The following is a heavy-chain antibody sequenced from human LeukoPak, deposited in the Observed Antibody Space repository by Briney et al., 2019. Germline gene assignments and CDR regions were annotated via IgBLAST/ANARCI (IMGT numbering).Heavy chain of an antibody. J-gene: IGHJ4*02. CDR3: ARRRNRIVGAAYYFDY. V-gene: IGHV4-34*01. CDR1: GGSFSGYY. CDR2: INHSGST. Sequence: PSETLSLTCAVYGGSFSGYYWSWIRQPPGKGLEWIGEINHSGSTNYNPSLKSRVTISVDTSKNQFSLKLSSVTAADTAVYYCARRRNRIVGAAYYFDYWGQGTLVTVSS. D-gene: IGHD1-26*01.